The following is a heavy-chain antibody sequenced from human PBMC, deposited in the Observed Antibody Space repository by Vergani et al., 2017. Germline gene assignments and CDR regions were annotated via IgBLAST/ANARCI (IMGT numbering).Heavy chain of an antibody. CDR3: ARVSIAVAGYAFDI. J-gene: IGHJ3*02. Sequence: QVQLVQSGAEVKKPGSSVKVSCKASGGTFSSYTISWVRQAPGQGLEWMGRIIPILGIANYAQKFQGRVTITADKSTSTAYMELSSLRSEDTAVYYCARVSIAVAGYAFDIWGQGTMVTVSS. CDR2: IIPILGIA. CDR1: GGTFSSYT. D-gene: IGHD6-19*01. V-gene: IGHV1-69*02.